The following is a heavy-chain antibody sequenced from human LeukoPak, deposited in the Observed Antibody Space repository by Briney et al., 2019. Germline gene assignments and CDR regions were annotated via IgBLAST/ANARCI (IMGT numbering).Heavy chain of an antibody. CDR3: ARDIGGVYGRGWFDP. CDR2: IYYSGST. J-gene: IGHJ5*02. Sequence: SETLSLTCTVSGGSISSYYWSWIRQPPGKGLEWIGYIYYSGSTNYNPSLKSRVTISVDTSKNQFSLKLSSVTAADTAVYYCARDIGGVYGRGWFDPWGQGTLVTVSS. D-gene: IGHD2-15*01. CDR1: GGSISSYY. V-gene: IGHV4-59*01.